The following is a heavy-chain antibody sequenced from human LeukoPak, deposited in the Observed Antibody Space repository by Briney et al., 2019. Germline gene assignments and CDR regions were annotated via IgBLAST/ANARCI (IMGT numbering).Heavy chain of an antibody. Sequence: PSETLSLTCAVYGGSFSGYYWSWIRQPPGKGLEWIGEINHSGSTNYNPSLKSRVTISVDTSKNQFSLKLSSVTAADTAVYYCARVNCRSSSCYLASYFFDSWGQGTLVTVSS. CDR2: INHSGST. D-gene: IGHD2-2*01. CDR3: ARVNCRSSSCYLASYFFDS. CDR1: GGSFSGYY. J-gene: IGHJ5*01. V-gene: IGHV4-34*01.